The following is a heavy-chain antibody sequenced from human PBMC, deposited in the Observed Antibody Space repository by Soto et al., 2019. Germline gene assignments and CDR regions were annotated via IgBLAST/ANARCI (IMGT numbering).Heavy chain of an antibody. V-gene: IGHV1-18*01. Sequence: QVQLVQSGAEVKKPGASVKVSCKASGYTFINYGISWVRQAPGQGLEWMGWINTYNGNTNYAKKFQGRVTMTTDTSTSTAYMELRSLRSDDTAGYPCARDPVGPAWFDPWGQGTLVTVSS. J-gene: IGHJ5*02. D-gene: IGHD1-26*01. CDR2: INTYNGNT. CDR3: ARDPVGPAWFDP. CDR1: GYTFINYG.